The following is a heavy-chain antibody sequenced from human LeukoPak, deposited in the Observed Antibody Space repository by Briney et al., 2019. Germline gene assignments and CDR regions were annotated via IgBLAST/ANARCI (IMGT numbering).Heavy chain of an antibody. Sequence: PSETLSLTCTVSGDSINRYLWTWIRQPAGRGLEWIGRIYDSGTTNYKPSLKSRVSMSVETPKNQFSLKLSSATAADTAVYYCARQSDSGGYFEYWGQGARVTVSS. D-gene: IGHD2-15*01. CDR1: GDSINRYL. V-gene: IGHV4-4*07. J-gene: IGHJ4*01. CDR2: IYDSGTT. CDR3: ARQSDSGGYFEY.